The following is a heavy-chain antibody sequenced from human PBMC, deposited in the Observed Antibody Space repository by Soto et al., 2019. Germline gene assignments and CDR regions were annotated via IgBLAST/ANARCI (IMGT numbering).Heavy chain of an antibody. CDR3: ARGVGSSPPRY. CDR2: VYDNGRP. Sequence: KPSETLSLTCTISGGSISVYYWSWIRQSPRQGLEWIGYVYDNGRPYYSPSLKSRVTISADTSKNQISLKLTSATAADTAVYYCARGVGSSPPRYWGRGTLVTVSS. J-gene: IGHJ4*02. CDR1: GGSISVYY. D-gene: IGHD3-9*01. V-gene: IGHV4-59*01.